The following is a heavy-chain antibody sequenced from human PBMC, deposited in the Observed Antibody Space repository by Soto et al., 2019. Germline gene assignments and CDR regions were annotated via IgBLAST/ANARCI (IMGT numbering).Heavy chain of an antibody. J-gene: IGHJ2*01. CDR2: MNPNSGNT. Sequence: ASVKVSCKASGYTFTSYDINWVRQATGQGLEWMGWMNPNSGNTGYAQKFQGRVTMTRNTSISTAYMELSSLGSEDTAVYYCARAADYDSSGYWYFDLWGRGTLVTVSS. V-gene: IGHV1-8*01. CDR1: GYTFTSYD. D-gene: IGHD3-22*01. CDR3: ARAADYDSSGYWYFDL.